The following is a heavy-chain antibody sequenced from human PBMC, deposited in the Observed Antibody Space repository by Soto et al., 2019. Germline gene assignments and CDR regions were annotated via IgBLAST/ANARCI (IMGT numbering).Heavy chain of an antibody. CDR3: AKVRIDHYYGMDV. J-gene: IGHJ6*02. D-gene: IGHD2-15*01. CDR2: ISGSGGNT. CDR1: GFRFSRSA. V-gene: IGHV3-23*01. Sequence: EVQLLESGGGLVQPGGSLRLSCVASGFRFSRSAMTWVRQAPGKGLDWVSAISGSGGNTYHAYSVEGRFTISRDNSKNTVYLQMNSLRAEDTAVYYCAKVRIDHYYGMDVWGQGTTVTVSS.